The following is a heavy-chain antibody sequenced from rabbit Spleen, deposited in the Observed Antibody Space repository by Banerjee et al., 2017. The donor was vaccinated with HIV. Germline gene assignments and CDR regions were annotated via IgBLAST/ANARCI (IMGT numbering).Heavy chain of an antibody. D-gene: IGHD6-1*01. J-gene: IGHJ4*01. Sequence: QSLEESGGGLVQPEGSLALTCKASGFSFSSSDYICWVRQAPGKGLEWISCIAGSSSGFTYSATWAKGRFTISKTSSTTVTLQMTSLTAADTATYFCAKENGAVGAGYDLWGPGTLVTVS. CDR2: IAGSSSGFT. V-gene: IGHV1S40*01. CDR1: GFSFSSSDY. CDR3: AKENGAVGAGYDL.